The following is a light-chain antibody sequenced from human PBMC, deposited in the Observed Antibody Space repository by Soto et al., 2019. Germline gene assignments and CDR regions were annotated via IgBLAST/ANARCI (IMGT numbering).Light chain of an antibody. CDR1: QSISSW. V-gene: IGKV1-5*03. Sequence: IQMIQSPSTLSASIGDRVTITCRASQSISSWLAWYQQKPGKAPRLLIYKASSLQSGVPSRFSGSASGTEFTLTVSSLQPDDFATYYCQQSRAVGQGTKVEIK. J-gene: IGKJ1*01. CDR2: KAS. CDR3: QQSRA.